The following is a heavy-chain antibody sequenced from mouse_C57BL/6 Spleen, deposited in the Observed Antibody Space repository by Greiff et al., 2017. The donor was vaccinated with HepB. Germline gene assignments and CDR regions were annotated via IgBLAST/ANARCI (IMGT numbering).Heavy chain of an antibody. J-gene: IGHJ4*01. Sequence: EVKLQESGPGLVKPSQSLSLTCSVTGYSITSGYYWNWIRQFPGNKLEWMGYISYDGSNNYNPSLKNRISITRDTSKNQFFLKLKSVTTEDTATYYCARAGYYDYGYAMDYWGQGTSVTVSS. CDR3: ARAGYYDYGYAMDY. D-gene: IGHD2-4*01. CDR1: GYSITSGYY. V-gene: IGHV3-6*01. CDR2: ISYDGSN.